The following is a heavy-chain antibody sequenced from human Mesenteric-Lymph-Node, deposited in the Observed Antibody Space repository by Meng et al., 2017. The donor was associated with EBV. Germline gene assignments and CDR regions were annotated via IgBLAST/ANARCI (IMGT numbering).Heavy chain of an antibody. CDR2: IDPSGATT. D-gene: IGHD2-15*01. J-gene: IGHJ4*02. CDR3: ARDRRPGYCSYGNCYIDY. V-gene: IGHV1-46*01. Sequence: QVQLVQSGAEVKKPGASAKVSCKPSGYFFTSYYIHWLRQAPGQGPEWMGVIDPSGATTTYAQKFQDRVTMTRDMSTSTVYMELNSLRSEDTAVYYCARDRRPGYCSYGNCYIDYWGQGTLVTVAS. CDR1: GYFFTSYY.